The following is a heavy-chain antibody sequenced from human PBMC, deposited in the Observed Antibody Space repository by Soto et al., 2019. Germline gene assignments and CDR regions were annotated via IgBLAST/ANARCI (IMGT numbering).Heavy chain of an antibody. CDR2: IYYSGST. D-gene: IGHD4-17*01. CDR3: ANSYGDYVSY. V-gene: IGHV4-39*01. CDR1: GGSISSSTYY. Sequence: QLQLQESGPGLVKPSETLSLTCTVSGGSISSSTYYWGWIRQPPGKGLEWIGSIYYSGSTYYNPSLKSRVTISVDTSKNQFSLKLSSVAAADTAVYYCANSYGDYVSYWGQGTLVTVSS. J-gene: IGHJ4*02.